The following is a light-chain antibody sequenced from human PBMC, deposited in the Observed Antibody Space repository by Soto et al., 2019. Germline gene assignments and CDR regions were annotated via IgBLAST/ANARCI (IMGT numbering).Light chain of an antibody. CDR2: DAY. J-gene: IGKJ4*01. CDR1: QDISNY. Sequence: DIQMTQSPSSLSASVGDRVTITCQASQDISNYLNWYQQKPGKAPKLLIYDAYNLETGVPSRFSGREAETDFTFTISRLQPENIATHYCQQYDNLPRLTCGGGTKVEIK. CDR3: QQYDNLPRLT. V-gene: IGKV1-33*01.